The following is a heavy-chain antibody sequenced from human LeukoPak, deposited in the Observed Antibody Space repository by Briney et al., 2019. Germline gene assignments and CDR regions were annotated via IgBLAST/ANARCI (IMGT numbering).Heavy chain of an antibody. CDR3: ARDLGQYYDTSDNWFDP. J-gene: IGHJ5*02. CDR2: ISDNGGST. V-gene: IGHV3-23*01. Sequence: GGSLRLSCAASGFTFSSYAMSWVRQAPGKGLEWVSVISDNGGSTYYADSVKGRFTISRDNSKNTLYLQMNSLRAEDTAVYYCARDLGQYYDTSDNWFDPWGQGTLVTVSS. CDR1: GFTFSSYA. D-gene: IGHD3-22*01.